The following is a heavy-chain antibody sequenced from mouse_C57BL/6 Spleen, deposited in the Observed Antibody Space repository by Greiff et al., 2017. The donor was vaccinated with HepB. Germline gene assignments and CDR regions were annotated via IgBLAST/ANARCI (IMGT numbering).Heavy chain of an antibody. CDR1: GFTFSSYA. CDR3: TRDEPLYYGNYGGFAY. V-gene: IGHV5-9-1*02. J-gene: IGHJ3*01. CDR2: ISSGGDYI. D-gene: IGHD2-1*01. Sequence: EVQGVESGEGLVKPGGSLKLSCAASGFTFSSYAMSWVRQTPEKRLEWVAYISSGGDYIYYADTVKGRFTISRDNARNTLYLQMSSLKSEDTAMYYCTRDEPLYYGNYGGFAYWGQGTLVTVSA.